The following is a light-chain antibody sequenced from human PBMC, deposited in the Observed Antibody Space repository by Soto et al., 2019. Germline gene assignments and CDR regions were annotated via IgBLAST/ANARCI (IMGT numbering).Light chain of an antibody. Sequence: QSVLTQAPSASGTPGQRVTISCSGSSSNIGSNTVNWYQQLPGTAPKLLIYNNAQRPSGVPDRFSGSKSGTSASLAIGGLQSEDEADYYCAVWDDSLNGGVFGGGTQLTVL. CDR3: AVWDDSLNGGV. J-gene: IGLJ3*02. CDR1: SSNIGSNT. V-gene: IGLV1-44*01. CDR2: NNA.